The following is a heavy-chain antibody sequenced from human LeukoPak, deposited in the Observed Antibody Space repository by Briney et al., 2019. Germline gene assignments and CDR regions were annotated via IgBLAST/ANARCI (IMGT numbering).Heavy chain of an antibody. V-gene: IGHV3-21*01. CDR3: ARVLFGLLEDY. CDR2: ISSSSSYI. J-gene: IGHJ4*02. Sequence: GGSLRLSCAASGFTFGSYSMNWVRQAPGKGLEWVSSISSSSSYIYYADSVKGRFTISRDNAKNSLYLQMNSLRAEDTAVYYCARVLFGLLEDYWGQGTLVTVSS. D-gene: IGHD1-1*01. CDR1: GFTFGSYS.